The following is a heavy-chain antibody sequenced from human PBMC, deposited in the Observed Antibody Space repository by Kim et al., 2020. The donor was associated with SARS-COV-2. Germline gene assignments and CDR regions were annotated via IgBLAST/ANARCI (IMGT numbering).Heavy chain of an antibody. CDR1: GFTFSSYA. J-gene: IGHJ6*02. V-gene: IGHV3-23*01. Sequence: GGSLRLSCAASGFTFSSYAMSWVRQAPGKGLEWVSAISGSGGSTYYADSVKGRFTISRDNSKNTLYLQMNSLGAEDTAVYYCAKDSVLRYFDWLLGSSGMDVWGQGTTVTVSS. CDR3: AKDSVLRYFDWLLGSSGMDV. CDR2: ISGSGGST. D-gene: IGHD3-9*01.